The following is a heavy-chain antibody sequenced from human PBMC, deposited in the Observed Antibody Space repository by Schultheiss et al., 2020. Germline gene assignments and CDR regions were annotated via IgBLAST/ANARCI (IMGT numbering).Heavy chain of an antibody. CDR2: ITPFNGNT. Sequence: GGSLRLSCKASGGTFSSYAISWVRQAPGQALEWMGWITPFNGNTNYAQKFQDRVTITRDRSMSTAYMELSSLRSEDTAVYYCARDRGEPYDYWGQGTLVNGYS. CDR1: GGTFSSYA. V-gene: IGHV1-69*04. CDR3: ARDRGEPYDY. J-gene: IGHJ4*02.